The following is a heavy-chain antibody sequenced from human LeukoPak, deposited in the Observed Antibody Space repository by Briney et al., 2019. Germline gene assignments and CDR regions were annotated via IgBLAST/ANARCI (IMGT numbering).Heavy chain of an antibody. CDR2: ISGSGGST. J-gene: IGHJ4*02. CDR3: ARDKIVGATLLDY. V-gene: IGHV3-23*01. Sequence: GGTLRLSCAASGFTFSSYGMSWVRQAPGKGREWVSAISGSGGSTYYADSVKGRFTISRDNAKNSLYLQMNSLRAEDTAVYYCARDKIVGATLLDYWGQGTLVTVSS. CDR1: GFTFSSYG. D-gene: IGHD1-26*01.